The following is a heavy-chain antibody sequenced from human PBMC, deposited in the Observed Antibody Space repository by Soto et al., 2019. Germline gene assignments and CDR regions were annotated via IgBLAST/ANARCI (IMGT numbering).Heavy chain of an antibody. V-gene: IGHV4-31*03. J-gene: IGHJ6*02. CDR2: IYFSGST. CDR1: GGSISGGTYY. Sequence: QVQLQESGPGLVKPSQTLSLTCTVSGGSISGGTYYWSWIRHPPGQGLEWIGYIYFSGSTYYNPSLKSRVIISVDTSKNQFSLRLSSVTAADTAVYYCARGDWPTQMDVWGQGTTVTVSS. D-gene: IGHD2-21*01. CDR3: ARGDWPTQMDV.